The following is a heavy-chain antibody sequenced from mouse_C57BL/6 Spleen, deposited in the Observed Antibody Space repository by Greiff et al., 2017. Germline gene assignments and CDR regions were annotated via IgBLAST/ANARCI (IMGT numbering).Heavy chain of an antibody. V-gene: IGHV1-52*01. D-gene: IGHD2-5*01. CDR1: GYTFTSYW. Sequence: QVQLKQPGAELVRPGSSVKLSCKASGYTFTSYWMHWVKQRPIQGLEWIGNIDPSDSETHYNQKFKDKATLTVDKSSSTAYMQLSSLTSEDSAVYYCAREGYYSNYAAWFAYWGQGTLVTVSA. J-gene: IGHJ3*01. CDR3: AREGYYSNYAAWFAY. CDR2: IDPSDSET.